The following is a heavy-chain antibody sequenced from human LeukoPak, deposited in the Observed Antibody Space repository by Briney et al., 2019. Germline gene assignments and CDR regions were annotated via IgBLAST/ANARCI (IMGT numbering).Heavy chain of an antibody. CDR2: ISGSDEST. D-gene: IGHD7-27*01. V-gene: IGHV3-23*01. Sequence: GGSLRLSCAASGFTFSSYDMSWIRQAPGKGLEWVSEISGSDESTKYVDSVKGRLTISRDNSKNTLYLLLNSLRVDDTAVYYCANRRLGRGAFDICGQGTMVTVSS. J-gene: IGHJ3*02. CDR1: GFTFSSYD. CDR3: ANRRLGRGAFDI.